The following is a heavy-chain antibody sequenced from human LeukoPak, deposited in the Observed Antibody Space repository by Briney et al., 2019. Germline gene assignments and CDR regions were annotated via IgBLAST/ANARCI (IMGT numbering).Heavy chain of an antibody. CDR2: IYHSGST. V-gene: IGHV4-4*02. CDR3: ASRVYYGSGSFDY. D-gene: IGHD3-10*01. J-gene: IGHJ4*02. CDR1: GGSISSSNW. Sequence: SETLSLTCAVSGGSISSSNWWSWVRQPPGKGLGWIGEIYHSGSTNYNPSLKSRVTISVDKSKNQFSLKLSSVTAADTAVYYCASRVYYGSGSFDYWGQGTLVTVSS.